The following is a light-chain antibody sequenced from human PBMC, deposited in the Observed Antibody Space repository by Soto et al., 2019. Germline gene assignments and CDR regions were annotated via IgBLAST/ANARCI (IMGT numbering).Light chain of an antibody. V-gene: IGKV1-5*01. CDR1: QRVSYW. Sequence: DIQMTQSPSTLSAFVGDRVTITCRASQRVSYWLAWYQQKPGKAPKFLMYDVSTLENGVPSRFSGSGSGTEFTLTIRSLQTDDFANYFCQQYDSYPWTFGQGTKVDSK. CDR2: DVS. CDR3: QQYDSYPWT. J-gene: IGKJ1*01.